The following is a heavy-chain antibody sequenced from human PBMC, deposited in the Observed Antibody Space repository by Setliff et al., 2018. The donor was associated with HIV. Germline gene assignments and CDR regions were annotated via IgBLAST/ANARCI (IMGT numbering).Heavy chain of an antibody. J-gene: IGHJ4*02. V-gene: IGHV4-61*08. D-gene: IGHD2-8*01. CDR3: ARGTLNYLDY. CDR2: VYYRGST. Sequence: SETLSLTCSVTGDSVNNGGFFWNWIRQTPGKGLEWIGNVYYRGSTKYNHSLKSRVTLSVDTSKNQFDLKVNSVTAADTAVYYCARGTLNYLDYWGQGALVTVSS. CDR1: GDSVNNGGFF.